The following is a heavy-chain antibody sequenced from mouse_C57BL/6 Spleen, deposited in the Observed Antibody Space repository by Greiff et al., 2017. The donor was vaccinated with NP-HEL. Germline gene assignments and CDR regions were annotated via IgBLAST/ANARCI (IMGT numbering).Heavy chain of an antibody. CDR3: AREGYDAYWYFDV. V-gene: IGHV1-82*01. D-gene: IGHD2-2*01. CDR1: GYAFSSSW. CDR2: IYPGDGDT. J-gene: IGHJ1*03. Sequence: QVQLKQSGPELVKPGASVKISCKASGYAFSSSWMNWVKQRPGKGLEWIGRIYPGDGDTNYNGKFKGKATLTADKSSSTAYMQLSSLTYEDAAVYFCAREGYDAYWYFDVWGTGTTVTVSS.